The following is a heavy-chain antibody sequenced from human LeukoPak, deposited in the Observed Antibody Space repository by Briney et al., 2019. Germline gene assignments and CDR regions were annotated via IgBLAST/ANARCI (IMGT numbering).Heavy chain of an antibody. CDR3: AKDSYEYSSSSLFDY. CDR1: GFTFSSYA. D-gene: IGHD6-6*01. CDR2: ISGSGGST. Sequence: GGSLRLSCAAFGFTFSSYAMSWVRQAPGKGLEWVSAISGSGGSTYYADSVKGRFTISRDNSKNTLYLQMNSLRAEDTAVYYCAKDSYEYSSSSLFDYWGQGTLVTVSS. J-gene: IGHJ4*02. V-gene: IGHV3-23*01.